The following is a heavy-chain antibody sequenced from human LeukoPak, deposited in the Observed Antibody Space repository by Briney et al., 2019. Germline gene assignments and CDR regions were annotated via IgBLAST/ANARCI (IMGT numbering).Heavy chain of an antibody. CDR2: ISSSSNTI. J-gene: IGHJ4*02. CDR1: GFTFSSYS. D-gene: IGHD3-22*01. V-gene: IGHV3-48*02. Sequence: GGSLRLSCAVSGFTFSSYSMNWVRQAPGKGLEWVTYISSSSNTIYYADSVKGRFTISRDNAKNSLYLQMNSLRDEDTAVYYCARDCYYDSGGFYFDYWGRGTLVTVSS. CDR3: ARDCYYDSGGFYFDY.